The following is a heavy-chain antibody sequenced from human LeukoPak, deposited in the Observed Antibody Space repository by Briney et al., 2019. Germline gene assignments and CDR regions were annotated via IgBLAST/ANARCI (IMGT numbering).Heavy chain of an antibody. V-gene: IGHV4-59*01. J-gene: IGHJ4*02. CDR3: ARSFSPNYYDLLDY. D-gene: IGHD3-22*01. CDR1: GGSISTYY. Sequence: SETLSLTCTVSGGSISTYYWSWIRQPPGKGLEWIGYIYYSGSTNYNPSLKSRVTISLDTSKNQFSLKLNSGTAADTAMYYCARSFSPNYYDLLDYWGKGTLVTVSS. CDR2: IYYSGST.